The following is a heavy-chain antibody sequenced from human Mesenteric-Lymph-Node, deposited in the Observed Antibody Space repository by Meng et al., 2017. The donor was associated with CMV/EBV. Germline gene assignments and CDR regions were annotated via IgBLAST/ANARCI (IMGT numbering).Heavy chain of an antibody. CDR2: INPSGSGT. CDR1: GNSFTSYY. V-gene: IGHV1-46*01. Sequence: ASVKVSCKVSGNSFTSYYMHWVRQAPGQGLEWMGIINPSGSGTNYPQKFQGRVTMTRDTSTNTVYMDLSNLKPEDTAVYYCARGPSSSSKWFDPWGQGTLVTVSS. J-gene: IGHJ5*02. D-gene: IGHD6-6*01. CDR3: ARGPSSSSKWFDP.